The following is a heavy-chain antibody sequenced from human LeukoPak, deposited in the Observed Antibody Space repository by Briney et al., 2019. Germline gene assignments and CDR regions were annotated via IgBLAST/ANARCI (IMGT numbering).Heavy chain of an antibody. CDR3: AKEKYSGYAYSPLRYFDL. D-gene: IGHD5-12*01. CDR1: GFTFSSYG. CDR2: ISYDGSNK. J-gene: IGHJ2*01. Sequence: PGRSLRLSCAASGFTFSSYGMHWVRQALGKGLEWVAVISYDGSNKYYADSVKGRFTISRDNSKNTLYLQMNSLRAEDTAVYYCAKEKYSGYAYSPLRYFDLWGRGTLVTVSS. V-gene: IGHV3-30*18.